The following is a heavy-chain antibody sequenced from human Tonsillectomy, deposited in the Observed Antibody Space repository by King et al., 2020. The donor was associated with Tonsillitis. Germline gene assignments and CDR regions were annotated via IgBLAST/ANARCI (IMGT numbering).Heavy chain of an antibody. Sequence: QLVQSGGGLVKPGGSLRLSCAASTFTFSNAWMSWVRQAPGKGLEWVGRIKSKTDGGTTDYAAPVKGRFTISRDDSKNTLYLQMNSLKPDDTAVYYCLEYLSDSWGQGTLVTVSS. CDR2: IKSKTDGGTT. D-gene: IGHD2/OR15-2a*01. CDR1: TFTFSNAW. CDR3: LEYLSDS. V-gene: IGHV3-15*01. J-gene: IGHJ5*01.